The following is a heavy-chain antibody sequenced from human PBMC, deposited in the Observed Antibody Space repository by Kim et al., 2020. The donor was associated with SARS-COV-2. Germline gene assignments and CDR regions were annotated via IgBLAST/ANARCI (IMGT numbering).Heavy chain of an antibody. J-gene: IGHJ4*02. V-gene: IGHV3-23*03. CDR2: IYSGGGAT. CDR1: GFTFSRFA. D-gene: IGHD3-22*01. CDR3: ANTIPYDRSGYYYVGYFDY. Sequence: GGSLRLSCAASGFTFSRFAMSWVRQAPGKGLEWVSSIYSGGGATHYADSVRGRFTISRDDSKNTLYLQMNSLRAEDTAVYYCANTIPYDRSGYYYVGYFDYWGQGTQVTVSS.